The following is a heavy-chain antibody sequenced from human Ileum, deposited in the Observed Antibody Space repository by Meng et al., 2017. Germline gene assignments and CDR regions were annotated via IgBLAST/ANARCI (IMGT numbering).Heavy chain of an antibody. CDR3: GSEQSSVPTSQLPVN. CDR2: INHGRST. D-gene: IGHD5/OR15-5a*01. Sequence: VEFQQLGRAPFDSLEPRALICFCCDGSLIGYCWNWVRQAPGKGLEGMGEINHGRSTDYNPSLRSRVTMSVDTSKTQFSLNLRSLIAADTAIYYCGSEQSSVPTSQLPVNWGQGTLVTVSS. J-gene: IGHJ4*02. CDR1: DGSLIGYC. V-gene: IGHV4-34*01.